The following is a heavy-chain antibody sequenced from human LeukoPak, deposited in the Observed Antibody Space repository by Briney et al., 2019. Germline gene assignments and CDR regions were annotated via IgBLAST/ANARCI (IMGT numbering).Heavy chain of an antibody. V-gene: IGHV1-18*01. J-gene: IGHJ4*02. CDR2: ISAYNGNT. CDR1: GYTFTSYG. D-gene: IGHD3-3*01. CDR3: ARVDYDFWSGYLQPPDC. Sequence: ASVKVSCKASGYTFTSYGISWVRQAPGQGLEWMGWISAYNGNTNYAQKLQGRVTMTTDTSTSTAYMELRSLRSDDTAVYYCARVDYDFWSGYLQPPDCWGQGTLVTVSS.